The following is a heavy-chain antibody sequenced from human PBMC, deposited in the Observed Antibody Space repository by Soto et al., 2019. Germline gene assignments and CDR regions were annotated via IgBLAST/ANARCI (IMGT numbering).Heavy chain of an antibody. J-gene: IGHJ4*02. D-gene: IGHD6-13*01. CDR2: ISYTGST. CDR3: VRETISSRLDY. V-gene: IGHV4-31*03. Sequence: QVLLQESGPGLVKPSQTLSLTCTVSGGSINSGGYHWTWIRQYPGKGLEWIGYISYTGSTFYNPSLKGRVTISGDTSKTQFSLKLSSVTAADTAVYYCVRETISSRLDYWGQGTLVTVSS. CDR1: GGSINSGGYH.